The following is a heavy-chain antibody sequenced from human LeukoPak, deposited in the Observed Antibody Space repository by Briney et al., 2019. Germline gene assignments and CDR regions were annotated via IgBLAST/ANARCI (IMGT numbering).Heavy chain of an antibody. J-gene: IGHJ4*02. CDR3: STGGGTHDY. V-gene: IGHV3-15*01. D-gene: IGHD2-15*01. CDR2: IRSRSAGGTT. Sequence: PGGSLRLSCAASGFTFDDYGMSWVRQAPGKGLEWVGRIRSRSAGGTTDYGAPVKGRFTISRDDSKNTLYPQMNSLKTEDTAVYYCSTGGGTHDYWGQGTLVTVSS. CDR1: GFTFDDYG.